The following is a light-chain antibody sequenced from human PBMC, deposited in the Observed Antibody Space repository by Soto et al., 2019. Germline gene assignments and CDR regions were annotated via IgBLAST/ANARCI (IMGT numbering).Light chain of an antibody. CDR3: QQLNSYPLT. CDR2: AAS. J-gene: IGKJ4*01. CDR1: QSIFSF. V-gene: IGKV1-39*01. Sequence: DIQMTQSPSSLSASVGDRVTITCRASQSIFSFLSWYQQRPGKAPKLLIYAASSLQRGVPSTFSGSGSGTEFTLTISSLQPEDFATYYCQQLNSYPLTLGGGTKVDI.